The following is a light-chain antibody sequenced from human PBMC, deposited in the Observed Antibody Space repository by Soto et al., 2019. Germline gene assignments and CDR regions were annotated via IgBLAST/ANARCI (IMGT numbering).Light chain of an antibody. Sequence: QSVLTQPPSASGTPGQRVTISCSGSTSNIGSNSVFWYQQLPGRAPKLLIYWSDRRPSGVPDRFSGSKSGTSGSLAISGLRSEDEGDYYWAAWYERLSGRLFGGGTKLTVL. CDR2: WSD. J-gene: IGLJ3*02. V-gene: IGLV1-47*01. CDR1: TSNIGSNS. CDR3: AAWYERLSGRL.